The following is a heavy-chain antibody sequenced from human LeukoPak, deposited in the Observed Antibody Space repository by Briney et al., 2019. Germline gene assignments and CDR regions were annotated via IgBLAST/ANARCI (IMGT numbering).Heavy chain of an antibody. D-gene: IGHD3-10*01. J-gene: IGHJ5*02. CDR2: IHNTGGS. Sequence: SETLSLTCTVSGASINTYYWKWIRQPPGKGLEWIGYIHNTGGSNSNPSLKSRVTLSLDTSRNQFSLRLTSVTAADTAVYYCARGPTNWFGELLGNWFDPWRQGVLVTVSS. CDR1: GASINTYY. CDR3: ARGPTNWFGELLGNWFDP. V-gene: IGHV4-59*01.